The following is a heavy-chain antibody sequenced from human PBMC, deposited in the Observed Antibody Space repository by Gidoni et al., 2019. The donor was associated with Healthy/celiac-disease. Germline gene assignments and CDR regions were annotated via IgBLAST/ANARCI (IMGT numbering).Heavy chain of an antibody. CDR3: ARGSHIAVAGTIHYYYYMDV. Sequence: QVQLVQSGAEVKKPGSSVKVSCKASGGTFSSYAISWVRQAPGQGLEWMGGIIPIFGTANYAQKFQGRVTITADESTSTAYMELSSLRSEDTAVYYCARGSHIAVAGTIHYYYYMDVWGKGTTVTVSS. V-gene: IGHV1-69*01. J-gene: IGHJ6*03. CDR1: GGTFSSYA. CDR2: IIPIFGTA. D-gene: IGHD6-19*01.